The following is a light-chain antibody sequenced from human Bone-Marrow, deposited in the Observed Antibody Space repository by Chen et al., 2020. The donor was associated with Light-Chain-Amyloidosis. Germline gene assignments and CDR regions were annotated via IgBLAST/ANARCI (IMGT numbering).Light chain of an antibody. CDR2: DVT. CDR3: SSYTITNTLV. Sequence: QSARPQHASVPGSPGQSTTIPCTGTSSDVGVDNHVSWYQQHPDNAPKLMIYDVTNRPSWVPDRFSGYKSDNTASLTISGRQTEDEADYFCSSYTITNTLVFGSGTRVTVL. J-gene: IGLJ1*01. CDR1: SSDVGVDNH. V-gene: IGLV2-14*01.